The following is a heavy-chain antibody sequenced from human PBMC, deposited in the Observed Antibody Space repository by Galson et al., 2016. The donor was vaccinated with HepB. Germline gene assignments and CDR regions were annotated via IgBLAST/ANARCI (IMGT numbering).Heavy chain of an antibody. CDR1: GGSISSNDW. CDR3: ARHGFYRQDY. CDR2: IHHRGNT. D-gene: IGHD2/OR15-2a*01. Sequence: ETLSLTCVVSGGSISSNDWWSWVRQPPEKGLEWIGEIHHRGNTNYSPTLKSRVTISVDTSKKEVSLKLSSVTAADTAVYYCARHGFYRQDYWGQGILVTVSS. V-gene: IGHV4/OR15-8*02. J-gene: IGHJ4*02.